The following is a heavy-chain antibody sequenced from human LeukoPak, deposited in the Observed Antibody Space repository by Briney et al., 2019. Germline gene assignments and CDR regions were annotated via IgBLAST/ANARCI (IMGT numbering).Heavy chain of an antibody. CDR2: ISYDGSNK. Sequence: PGRSLRLSCAASGVTFSSRFMHWVRQAPGKGLEWVATISYDGSNKHYADSVKGRFTISRDNSKNTLYVEMNSLRADDTAVYYCASRSGGILFGVDVWGQGTTVTVSS. CDR1: GVTFSSRF. CDR3: ASRSGGILFGVDV. D-gene: IGHD4-23*01. J-gene: IGHJ6*02. V-gene: IGHV3-30-3*01.